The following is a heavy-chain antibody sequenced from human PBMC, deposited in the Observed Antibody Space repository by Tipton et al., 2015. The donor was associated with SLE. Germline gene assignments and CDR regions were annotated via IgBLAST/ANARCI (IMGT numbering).Heavy chain of an antibody. J-gene: IGHJ3*02. Sequence: QLVQPGAEVKKPGSSVKVSCKASGGTFSSYTISWVRQAPGQGLEWMGRIIPILGIANYAQKFQGRVTITADKSTSTAYMELSSLRSEDTAVYYCAYDFWSGYAFDIWGQGTMVTVSS. CDR3: AYDFWSGYAFDI. CDR1: GGTFSSYT. CDR2: IIPILGIA. V-gene: IGHV1-69*09. D-gene: IGHD3-3*01.